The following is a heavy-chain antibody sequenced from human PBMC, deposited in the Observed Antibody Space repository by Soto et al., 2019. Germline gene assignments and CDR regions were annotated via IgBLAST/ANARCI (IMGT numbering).Heavy chain of an antibody. Sequence: QVQLQESGPGLVKPSQTLSLTCTVSGGSISSGDYYWSWVRQHPGKGLEGIGYIYHSGSTYYNPSLKSRVTISVDTSKNQFSLKLSSVTAADTAVYYCARDVRPAHTNWFDPWGQGTLVTVSS. J-gene: IGHJ5*02. D-gene: IGHD2-8*01. CDR3: ARDVRPAHTNWFDP. CDR2: IYHSGST. V-gene: IGHV4-31*03. CDR1: GGSISSGDYY.